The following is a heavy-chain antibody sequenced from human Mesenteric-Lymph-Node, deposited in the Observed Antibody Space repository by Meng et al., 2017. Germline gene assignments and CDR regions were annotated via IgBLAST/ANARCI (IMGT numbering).Heavy chain of an antibody. V-gene: IGHV3-74*01. CDR1: GFTFSSNW. CDR2: INGDGSTT. D-gene: IGHD3-10*01. CDR3: ARDQIRELWFEWFDGMDV. J-gene: IGHJ6*02. Sequence: GESLKISCAASGFTFSSNWMHWVRQAPGKGLVWVSRINGDGSTTNYADSVKGRFTISRDNAKNSLYLQMNSLRAEDTAVYYCARDQIRELWFEWFDGMDVWGQGTTVTVSS.